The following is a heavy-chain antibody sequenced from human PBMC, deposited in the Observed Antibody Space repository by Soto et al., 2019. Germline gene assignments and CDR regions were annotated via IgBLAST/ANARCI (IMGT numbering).Heavy chain of an antibody. J-gene: IGHJ6*02. CDR3: ASDDHQKRGYSGYDLDYYGMDV. CDR1: GGTFSSYA. Sequence: QVQLVQSGAEVKKPGSSVKVSCKASGGTFSSYAISWVRQAPGQGLEWMGGIIPIFGTANYAQKFQGRVTITADESTSTAYMELSSLRSEDTAVYYCASDDHQKRGYSGYDLDYYGMDVWGQGTTVTVSS. CDR2: IIPIFGTA. V-gene: IGHV1-69*01. D-gene: IGHD5-12*01.